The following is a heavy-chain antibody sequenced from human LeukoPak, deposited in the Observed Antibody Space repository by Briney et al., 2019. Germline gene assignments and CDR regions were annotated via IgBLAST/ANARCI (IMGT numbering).Heavy chain of an antibody. Sequence: GGSLRLSCAASGFTFSSYEMNWVREAPGKGLEGVSYISSSGSTIYYADSVKGRFTISRDNAKNSLYLQMNSLRAEDTAVYYCAELGITMIGGVWGKGTTVTISS. CDR2: ISSSGSTI. CDR1: GFTFSSYE. J-gene: IGHJ6*04. CDR3: AELGITMIGGV. D-gene: IGHD3-10*02. V-gene: IGHV3-48*03.